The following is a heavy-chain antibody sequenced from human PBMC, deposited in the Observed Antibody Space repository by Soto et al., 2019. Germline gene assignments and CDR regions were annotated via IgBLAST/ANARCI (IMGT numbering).Heavy chain of an antibody. CDR3: ARSPTLAYFDY. D-gene: IGHD1-26*01. CDR1: GFTFSDYY. CDR2: ISSSSSYT. V-gene: IGHV3-11*06. J-gene: IGHJ4*02. Sequence: GGSVRLSCAASGFTFSDYYMSWIRQAPGKGLEWVSYISSSSSYTNYADSVKGRFTISRDNAKNSLYLQMNSLRAEDTAVYYCARSPTLAYFDYWGQGTLVTVSS.